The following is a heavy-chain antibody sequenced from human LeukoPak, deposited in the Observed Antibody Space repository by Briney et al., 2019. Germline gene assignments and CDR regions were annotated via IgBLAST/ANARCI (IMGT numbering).Heavy chain of an antibody. D-gene: IGHD3-10*01. V-gene: IGHV1-18*01. CDR2: ISAYNGNT. CDR1: GYTFTSYG. J-gene: IGHJ6*02. Sequence: GASVKVSCKASGYTFTSYGISWVRQAPGQGLEWMGWISAYNGNTNYAQKLQGRVTMTTDTSTSTAYMELRSLRSDDTAVYYCARAFRGVIHYYYYYGMDVWGQGTTVTVSS. CDR3: ARAFRGVIHYYYYYGMDV.